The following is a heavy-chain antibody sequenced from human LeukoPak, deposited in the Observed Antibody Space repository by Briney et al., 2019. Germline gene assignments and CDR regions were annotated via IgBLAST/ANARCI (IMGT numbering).Heavy chain of an antibody. CDR1: GGSFSGYC. D-gene: IGHD3-10*01. Sequence: SETLSLTCAVYGGSFSGYCWSWIRQPPGKGLEWIGEINHSGSTNYNPSLKSRVTISVDTSKNQFSLKLSSVTAADTAVYYCARKPHNYYGSGSYPYYFDYWGQGTLVTVSS. V-gene: IGHV4-34*01. J-gene: IGHJ4*02. CDR3: ARKPHNYYGSGSYPYYFDY. CDR2: INHSGST.